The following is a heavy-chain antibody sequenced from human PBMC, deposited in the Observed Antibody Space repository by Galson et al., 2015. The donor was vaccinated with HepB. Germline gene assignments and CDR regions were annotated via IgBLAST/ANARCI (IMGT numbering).Heavy chain of an antibody. CDR3: TRLGGDSRNDYYYYGMDV. J-gene: IGHJ6*02. D-gene: IGHD4-17*01. CDR2: IRSKANSYAT. Sequence: SLRLSCAASGFTFSGSAMHWVRQASGKGLEWVGRIRSKANSYATAYAASVKGRFTISRDDSKNTAYLQMNSLKTEDTAVYYCTRLGGDSRNDYYYYGMDVWGQGTTVTVSS. V-gene: IGHV3-73*01. CDR1: GFTFSGSA.